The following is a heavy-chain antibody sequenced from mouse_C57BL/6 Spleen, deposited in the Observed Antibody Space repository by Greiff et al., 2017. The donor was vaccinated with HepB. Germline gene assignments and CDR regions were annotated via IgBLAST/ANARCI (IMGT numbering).Heavy chain of an antibody. Sequence: QVQLKQSGPELVKPGASVKISCKASGYAFSSSWMNWVKQRPGKGLEWIGRIYPGDGDTNYNGKFKGKATLTADKSSSTAYMQLSSLTSEDSAVYFCARPIYPYAMDYWGQGTSVTVSS. CDR2: IYPGDGDT. CDR1: GYAFSSSW. D-gene: IGHD2-1*01. J-gene: IGHJ4*01. V-gene: IGHV1-82*01. CDR3: ARPIYPYAMDY.